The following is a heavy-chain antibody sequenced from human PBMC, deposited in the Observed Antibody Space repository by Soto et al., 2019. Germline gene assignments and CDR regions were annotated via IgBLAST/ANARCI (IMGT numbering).Heavy chain of an antibody. V-gene: IGHV2-26*01. CDR2: IDSSGEK. D-gene: IGHD6-19*01. CDR1: GLSITDSEMG. CDR3: ARRHLAVAVSPWFDP. J-gene: IGHJ5*02. Sequence: QVTLKESGPVLVKPTETLTLRCTVSGLSITDSEMGVSWIRQPPGQPLEWLAHIDSSGEKSYRTFLKSRLAISKYTSKSQIVLTMTNMDPADTATYCCARRHLAVAVSPWFDPWGQGSPVTVSS.